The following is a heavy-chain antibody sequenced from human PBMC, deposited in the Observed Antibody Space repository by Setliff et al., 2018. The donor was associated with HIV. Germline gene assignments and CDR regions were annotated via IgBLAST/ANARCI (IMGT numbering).Heavy chain of an antibody. J-gene: IGHJ6*02. CDR3: AKTLPTLYPPHDYYFAMDV. D-gene: IGHD2-15*01. Sequence: GGSLRLSCEASGFTFSTYSMNWVRQAPGKGLEWVSSISSSSRSKYYADSVKGRFTISRDNVKNALYLQMNSLRAEDTAVYYCAKTLPTLYPPHDYYFAMDVWGQGTTVTVSS. CDR1: GFTFSTYS. CDR2: ISSSSRSK. V-gene: IGHV3-21*01.